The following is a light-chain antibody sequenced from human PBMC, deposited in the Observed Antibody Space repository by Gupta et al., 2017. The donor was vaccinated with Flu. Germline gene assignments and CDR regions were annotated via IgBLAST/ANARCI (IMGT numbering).Light chain of an antibody. Sequence: DIQMTQSSSTLSASVGDRVTITCRASQSSDSWLAWYQQKPGKAAKLLIYKASNLESGVPSRFSGSGSGTEFTLTISSLQPDDFATYYCQQYRSYPWTFGQGTTVEIQ. CDR3: QQYRSYPWT. CDR2: KAS. J-gene: IGKJ1*01. V-gene: IGKV1-5*03. CDR1: QSSDSW.